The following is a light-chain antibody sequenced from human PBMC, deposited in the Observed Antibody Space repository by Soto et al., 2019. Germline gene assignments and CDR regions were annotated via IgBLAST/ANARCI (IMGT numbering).Light chain of an antibody. CDR2: GAS. J-gene: IGKJ1*01. CDR3: QQYNNWPTWT. CDR1: QSVSSS. V-gene: IGKV3-15*01. Sequence: EIVMTQSPATLSVSPGERATLSCGASQSVSSSLAWYQQKPGQAPRLLIYGASTRATGIPARFSGSGSGTEFTLTISSLQSEDFAVYYCQQYNNWPTWTFGQGTKVEIK.